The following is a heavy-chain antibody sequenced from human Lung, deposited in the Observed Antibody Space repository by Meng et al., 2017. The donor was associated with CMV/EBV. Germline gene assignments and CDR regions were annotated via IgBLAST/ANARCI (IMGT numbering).Heavy chain of an antibody. V-gene: IGHV1-69*13. CDR1: GGSFSTHT. Sequence: VQSVGSGVEVKEPGSSVKVACKTSGGSFSTHTFSWVRQAPGQGLEWMGGLIAVFDKTKAAPRFQDRVTFTADESTSTAYMELSSLTFDDTAVYFCARGRRNEPLFDYWGQGTLVTVSS. D-gene: IGHD1-14*01. CDR2: LIAVFDKT. CDR3: ARGRRNEPLFDY. J-gene: IGHJ4*02.